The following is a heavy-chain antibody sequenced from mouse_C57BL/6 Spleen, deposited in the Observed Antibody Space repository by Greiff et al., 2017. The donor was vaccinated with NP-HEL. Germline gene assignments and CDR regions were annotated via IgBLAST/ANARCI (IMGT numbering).Heavy chain of an antibody. Sequence: VQLQQSGAELVKPGASVKLSCTASGFNIKDYYMHWVKQRTEQGLEWIGRIDPEDGETKYAPKFPGKATITADTSSNTAYLQLSSLTSEDTAVYYCASYSNLFAGWGQGTLVTVSA. V-gene: IGHV14-2*01. CDR2: IDPEDGET. CDR1: GFNIKDYY. CDR3: ASYSNLFAG. J-gene: IGHJ3*02. D-gene: IGHD2-5*01.